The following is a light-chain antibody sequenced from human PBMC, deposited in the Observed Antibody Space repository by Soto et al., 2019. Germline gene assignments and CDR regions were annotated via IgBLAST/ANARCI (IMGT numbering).Light chain of an antibody. CDR3: QQYNSYSRT. CDR1: QSISSW. J-gene: IGKJ1*01. CDR2: KAS. V-gene: IGKV1-5*03. Sequence: DSPTTQSPVTVSASIGDRVTITCRASQSISSWSAWYQQKPGKAPKLLIYKASSLESGVPSRFSGSGSGTEFTLTISSLQPDDFATYYCQQYNSYSRTFGQGTKVDI.